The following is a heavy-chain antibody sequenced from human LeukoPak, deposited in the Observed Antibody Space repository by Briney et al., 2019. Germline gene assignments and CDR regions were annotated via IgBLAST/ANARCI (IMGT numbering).Heavy chain of an antibody. Sequence: SETLSLTCSVSGVSVRSRSYCWGWIRQPPGKGLEWIGRICYSGSSSYKPSFRSRVTISVDTSQNQFSLNLKSVTAADTAVYHCARHSGVASSLPFDYWGQGSLVTVSS. CDR1: GVSVRSRSYC. CDR3: ARHSGVASSLPFDY. D-gene: IGHD2-15*01. J-gene: IGHJ4*02. CDR2: ICYSGSS. V-gene: IGHV4-39*01.